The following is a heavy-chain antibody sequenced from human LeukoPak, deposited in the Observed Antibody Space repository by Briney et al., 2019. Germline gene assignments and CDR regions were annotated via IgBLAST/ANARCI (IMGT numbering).Heavy chain of an antibody. D-gene: IGHD2-2*03. J-gene: IGHJ3*02. CDR3: AKDLGLAVDIVVVPAAKGAFDI. CDR1: GFTFSSYW. CDR2: IKQGGSEK. V-gene: IGHV3-7*01. Sequence: PGGSLRLSCAASGFTFSSYWMSWVRQAPGKGLEWVANIKQGGSEKYYVDSVKGRFTISRDNAKNSLYLQMNSLRAEDTAVYYCAKDLGLAVDIVVVPAAKGAFDIWGQGTMVTVSS.